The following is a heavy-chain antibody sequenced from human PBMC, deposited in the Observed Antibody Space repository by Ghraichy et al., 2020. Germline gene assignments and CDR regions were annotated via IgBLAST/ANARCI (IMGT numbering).Heavy chain of an antibody. V-gene: IGHV1-2*02. Sequence: ASVKVSCKASGYTFTGYYMHWVRQAPGQGLEWMGWINPNSGGTNYAQKFQGRVTMTRDTSISTAYMELSRLRSDDTAVYYCARVPLVGAGDYYYYMDVWGKGTTVTVSS. CDR3: ARVPLVGAGDYYYYMDV. D-gene: IGHD1-26*01. CDR2: INPNSGGT. J-gene: IGHJ6*03. CDR1: GYTFTGYY.